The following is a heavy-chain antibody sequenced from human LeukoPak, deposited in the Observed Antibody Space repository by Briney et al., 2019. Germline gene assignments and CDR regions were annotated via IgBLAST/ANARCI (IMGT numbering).Heavy chain of an antibody. CDR1: GYTFTGYY. D-gene: IGHD5-12*01. CDR2: ISSYNGNT. J-gene: IGHJ4*02. Sequence: PAASVKVSCKASGYTFTGYYMYWVRQAPGQGPEWVGWISSYNGNTNSAQKLQGRVTMTTDTFTSTAYMELRSLRFDDTAVYYCARAWAYSGYDRGPDDYWGQGTLVTVSS. V-gene: IGHV1-18*04. CDR3: ARAWAYSGYDRGPDDY.